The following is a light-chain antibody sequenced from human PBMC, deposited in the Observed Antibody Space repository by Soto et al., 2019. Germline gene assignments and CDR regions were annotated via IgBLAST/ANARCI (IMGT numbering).Light chain of an antibody. Sequence: IVLTQSPCTLSLTQGERATLSCRASQSVSSGYLDWYQQKAGQAPRLLIYDASSRATGIPDRFSGSGSGTDFTLTIVRLEPEDFAVYYCQQYGTSPRTFGQGTKV. CDR2: DAS. V-gene: IGKV3-20*01. CDR3: QQYGTSPRT. CDR1: QSVSSGY. J-gene: IGKJ1*01.